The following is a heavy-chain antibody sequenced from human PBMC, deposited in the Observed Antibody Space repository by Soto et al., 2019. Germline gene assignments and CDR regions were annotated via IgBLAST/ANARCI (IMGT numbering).Heavy chain of an antibody. Sequence: SETLSLTCAVSGYSISNDYYWGFIRQTPGKGLEWIGAMHHGGTTYYNPSLKSRVTMSVDTSKNQLSLELRSVTAADTAIYYCARDFGKYVATIYFDNWGQGTQVTVSS. V-gene: IGHV4-38-2*02. CDR2: MHHGGTT. CDR1: GYSISNDYY. J-gene: IGHJ4*02. D-gene: IGHD5-12*01. CDR3: ARDFGKYVATIYFDN.